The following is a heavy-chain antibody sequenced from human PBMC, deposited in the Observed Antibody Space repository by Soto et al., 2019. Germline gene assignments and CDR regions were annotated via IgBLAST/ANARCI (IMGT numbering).Heavy chain of an antibody. CDR2: INHSGST. J-gene: IGHJ4*02. D-gene: IGHD2-15*01. V-gene: IGHV4-34*01. Sequence: SETLSLTCAFYGWSFSGYYWSWIRQPPGRGLEWIGEINHSGSTNYNPSLKSRVTISVDTSKNQFSLKLSSVTAADTAVYYCARGDLKYSYWGQGTPVTVSS. CDR3: ARGDLKYSY. CDR1: GWSFSGYY.